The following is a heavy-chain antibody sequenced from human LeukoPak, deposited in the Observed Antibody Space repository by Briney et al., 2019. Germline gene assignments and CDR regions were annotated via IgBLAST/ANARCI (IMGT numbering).Heavy chain of an antibody. J-gene: IGHJ4*02. CDR2: IYSGGST. CDR3: ARVYSSGWPSDY. Sequence: GGSLRLSCAASGFTVSSNYMSWVRQAPGKGLGWVSVIYSGGSTYYADSVKGRFTISRDNSNNTLYLQMNSLRAEDTAVYYCARVYSSGWPSDYWGQGTLVTVSS. V-gene: IGHV3-53*01. D-gene: IGHD6-19*01. CDR1: GFTVSSNY.